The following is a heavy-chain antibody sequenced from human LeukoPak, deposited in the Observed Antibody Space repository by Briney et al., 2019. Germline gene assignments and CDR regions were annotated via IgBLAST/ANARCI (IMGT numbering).Heavy chain of an antibody. V-gene: IGHV3-38-3*01. Sequence: GGSLRLSCAASGFTVSSNEMSWVRQAPGKGLEWVSSISGGSTYYADSRKGRFTISRDNSKNTLHLQMNSLRAEDTAVYYCARVTLTSANFDYWGQGTLVTVSS. CDR3: ARVTLTSANFDY. J-gene: IGHJ4*02. CDR1: GFTVSSNE. CDR2: ISGGST.